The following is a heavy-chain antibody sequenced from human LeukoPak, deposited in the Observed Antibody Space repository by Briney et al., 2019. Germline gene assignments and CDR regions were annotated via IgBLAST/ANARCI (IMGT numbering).Heavy chain of an antibody. V-gene: IGHV4-61*08. CDR2: IYYSGST. D-gene: IGHD3-10*01. J-gene: IGHJ4*02. CDR3: ARSISTYYGSGYIDY. Sequence: SETLSLTCTVSGGSISSGDYYWSWIRQPPGKGLEWIGYIYYSGSTNYNPSLKSRVTISVDTSKNQFSLKLSSVTAADTAVYYCARSISTYYGSGYIDYWGQGTLVTVSS. CDR1: GGSISSGDYY.